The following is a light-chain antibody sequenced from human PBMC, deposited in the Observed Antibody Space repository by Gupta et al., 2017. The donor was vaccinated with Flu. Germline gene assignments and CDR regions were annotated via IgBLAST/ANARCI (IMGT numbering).Light chain of an antibody. J-gene: IGLJ1*01. V-gene: IGLV1-40*01. CDR3: QSYDTSLSGYV. CDR1: SSNIGAGFD. Sequence: VTISCTGSSSNIGAGFDVHWYQQLPGTAPKLLIYANTNRPSGVPDRFSGSKSGTSASLAITGLQAEDEADYYCQSYDTSLSGYVFGTGTKVTVL. CDR2: ANT.